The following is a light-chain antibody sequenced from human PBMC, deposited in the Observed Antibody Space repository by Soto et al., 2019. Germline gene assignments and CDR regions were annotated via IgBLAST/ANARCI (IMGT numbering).Light chain of an antibody. CDR2: KAS. J-gene: IGKJ1*01. V-gene: IGKV1-5*03. CDR3: QHYNSYSEA. CDR1: QSICDL. Sequence: SQMTQYHSTLSASVEDRVTITCRASQSICDLLAWYQQKPGKAPKLLIYKASTLKSGVPSRFSGSGSGTEFTLTISSLQPDDFATYYCQHYNSYSEAFGQGTKVDIK.